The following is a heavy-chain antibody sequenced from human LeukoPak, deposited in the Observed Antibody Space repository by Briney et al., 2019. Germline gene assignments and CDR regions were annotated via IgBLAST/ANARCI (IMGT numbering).Heavy chain of an antibody. V-gene: IGHV3-15*01. CDR3: TTDWQWLVLHYYYGMDV. Sequence: GGSLRLSCAASGFTFSSYSMNWVRQAPGKGLEWVGRIKSKTDGGTTDYAAPVKGRFTISRDDSKNTLYLQMNSLKTEDTAVYYCTTDWQWLVLHYYYGMDVWGQGTTVTVSS. CDR2: IKSKTDGGTT. D-gene: IGHD6-19*01. J-gene: IGHJ6*02. CDR1: GFTFSSYS.